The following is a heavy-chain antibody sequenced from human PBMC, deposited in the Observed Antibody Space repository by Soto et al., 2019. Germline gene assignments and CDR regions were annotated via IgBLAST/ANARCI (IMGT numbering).Heavy chain of an antibody. V-gene: IGHV3-23*01. J-gene: IGHJ4*02. D-gene: IGHD3-3*01. CDR2: ISGSGGT. Sequence: SLRLSCAASGFTFSTYAMNWVRQAPGKGLESVSAISGSGGTYYADSVKGRFTISRDNSKNTLYLQMNSLRAEDTAVYYCAKRPGKECLRSEYYFDYWAPGTLVTVSS. CDR1: GFTFSTYA. CDR3: AKRPGKECLRSEYYFDY.